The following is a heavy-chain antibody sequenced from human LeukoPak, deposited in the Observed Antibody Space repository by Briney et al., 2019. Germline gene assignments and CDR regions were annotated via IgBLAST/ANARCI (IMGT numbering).Heavy chain of an antibody. CDR3: ARRMKYYGAFDI. V-gene: IGHV4-39*01. D-gene: IGHD3-10*01. J-gene: IGHJ3*02. CDR2: IYYSGST. Sequence: PSETLSLTCTVSGGSIISSSYYWGWIRQPPGKGLEWIGSIYYSGSTYYNPSLKSRVTISVDTSKNQFSLKLSSVTAADAAVYYCARRMKYYGAFDIWGQGTMVTVSS. CDR1: GGSIISSSYY.